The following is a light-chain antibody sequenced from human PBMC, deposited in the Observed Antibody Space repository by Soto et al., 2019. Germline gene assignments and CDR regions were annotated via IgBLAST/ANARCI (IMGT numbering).Light chain of an antibody. J-gene: IGKJ5*01. CDR2: GAS. V-gene: IGKV3-20*01. Sequence: IVLTQSPAIVALSPGDRATLSCRASQSVRSSHLAWYQQKPGQAPRLLIYGASSRATGIPDRFSGSGSGTDFTLTISRLEPEDFAVYYCQQYGSSFTFGQGTRLEN. CDR1: QSVRSSH. CDR3: QQYGSSFT.